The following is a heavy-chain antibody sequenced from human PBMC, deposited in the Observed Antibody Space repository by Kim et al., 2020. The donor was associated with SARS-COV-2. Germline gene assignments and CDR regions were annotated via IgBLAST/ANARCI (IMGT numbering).Heavy chain of an antibody. J-gene: IGHJ4*02. CDR3: AKDISGLEVFGE. Sequence: GGSLRLSCAASGFTFDDYAMHWVRQAPGKGLEWVSLISWDGGSTYYADSVKGRFTISRDNSKNSLYLQMNSLRAEDTALYYCAKDISGLEVFGEWGQGTLVTVSS. CDR2: ISWDGGST. V-gene: IGHV3-43D*03. CDR1: GFTFDDYA. D-gene: IGHD3-10*02.